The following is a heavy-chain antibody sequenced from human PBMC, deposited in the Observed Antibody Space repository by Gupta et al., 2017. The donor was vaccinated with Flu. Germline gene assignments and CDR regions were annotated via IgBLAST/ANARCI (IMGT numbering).Heavy chain of an antibody. CDR2: IWYDGSNK. Sequence: QVQLVESGGGVVQPGRSLRLSRAASGFPFRSSGLNWVCTAPGKGLEWVAVIWYDGSNKYYADSVKGRFTISRDNSKNTLYLQMNSLRAEDTAVYYCARDPCSSTSCYAVMSWFDPWGQGTLVTVSS. D-gene: IGHD2-2*01. CDR3: ARDPCSSTSCYAVMSWFDP. CDR1: GFPFRSSG. V-gene: IGHV3-33*01. J-gene: IGHJ5*01.